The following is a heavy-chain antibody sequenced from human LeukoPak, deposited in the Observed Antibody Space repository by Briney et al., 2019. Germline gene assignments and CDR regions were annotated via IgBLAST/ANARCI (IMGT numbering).Heavy chain of an antibody. J-gene: IGHJ1*01. CDR2: IYSGGST. V-gene: IGHV3-66*01. Sequence: GGSLRLSCAASGFTVSSNYMSWVRQAPGKGLEWVSVIYSGGSTYYADSVKGRFTISRDNSKNTLYLQMNSLRAGDTAVYYCARAAGKKYFQHWGQGTLVTVSS. CDR3: ARAAGKKYFQH. CDR1: GFTVSSNY. D-gene: IGHD6-13*01.